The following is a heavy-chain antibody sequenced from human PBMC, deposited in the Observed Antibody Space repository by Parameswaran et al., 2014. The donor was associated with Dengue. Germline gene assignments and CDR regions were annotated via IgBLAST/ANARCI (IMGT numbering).Heavy chain of an antibody. CDR2: ISYDGSNK. CDR3: AKGRGYSYGLPFDY. Sequence: VRQAPGKGLEWVAVISYDGSNKYYADSVKGRFTISRDNSKNTLYLQMNSLRAEDTAVYYCAKGRGYSYGLPFDYWGQGTLVTVSS. V-gene: IGHV3-30*18. J-gene: IGHJ4*02. D-gene: IGHD5-18*01.